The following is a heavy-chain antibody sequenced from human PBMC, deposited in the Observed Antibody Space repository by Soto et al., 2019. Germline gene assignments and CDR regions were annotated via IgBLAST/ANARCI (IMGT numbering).Heavy chain of an antibody. V-gene: IGHV3-23*01. D-gene: IGHD3-22*01. J-gene: IGHJ4*02. CDR1: EFTFGDFG. Sequence: GVLMRVWCGVFEFTFGDFGVSWVSKAPGKGLEWVSAISYGGGTTYYADSVKGRFTISRDNSKNTLYLQMNSLRAEDTAVYYCAKNPGYYYDSTGYPFDYWGQGTLVTAPQ. CDR2: ISYGGGTT. CDR3: AKNPGYYYDSTGYPFDY.